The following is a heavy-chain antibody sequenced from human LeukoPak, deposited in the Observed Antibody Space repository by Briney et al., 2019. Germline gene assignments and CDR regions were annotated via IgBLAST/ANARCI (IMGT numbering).Heavy chain of an antibody. J-gene: IGHJ4*02. Sequence: GGSLRLSCAASGFTFSSYGMSWVRQAPGKGLEWVSAISGSGGSTYYADSVRGRFTISRDNSKNTLYLQMNSLRAEDTAIYYCAKDHVEMATRGFFDYWGQGTLVTVSS. CDR1: GFTFSSYG. V-gene: IGHV3-23*01. D-gene: IGHD5-24*01. CDR2: ISGSGGST. CDR3: AKDHVEMATRGFFDY.